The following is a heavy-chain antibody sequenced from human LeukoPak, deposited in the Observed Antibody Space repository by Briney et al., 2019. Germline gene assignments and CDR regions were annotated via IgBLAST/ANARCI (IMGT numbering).Heavy chain of an antibody. D-gene: IGHD3-10*01. J-gene: IGHJ6*02. CDR3: ARDPQVRVKGISRCYYGMDV. CDR2: IIPIFGTA. CDR1: GGTFSSYA. V-gene: IGHV1-69*13. Sequence: SVKVSCKASGGTFSSYAISWVRQAPGQGLEWMGGIIPIFGTANYAQKFQGRVTITADESTSTAYMELSSLRSEDTAVYYCARDPQVRVKGISRCYYGMDVWGQGTTVTVSS.